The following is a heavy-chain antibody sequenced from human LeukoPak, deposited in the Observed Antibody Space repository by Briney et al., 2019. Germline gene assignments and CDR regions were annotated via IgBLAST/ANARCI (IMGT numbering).Heavy chain of an antibody. CDR3: AKDDGIVVVPAAKDH. J-gene: IGHJ4*02. V-gene: IGHV3-30-3*01. D-gene: IGHD2-2*01. CDR2: ISYDGSNK. CDR1: GFTFSSSA. Sequence: GGSLRLSCAASGFTFSSSAMHWVRQAPEKGLEWVAVISYDGSNKYYADSVKGRFTISRDNSKNTLYLQMNSLRADDTAVYYCAKDDGIVVVPAAKDHWGQGTLVTVSS.